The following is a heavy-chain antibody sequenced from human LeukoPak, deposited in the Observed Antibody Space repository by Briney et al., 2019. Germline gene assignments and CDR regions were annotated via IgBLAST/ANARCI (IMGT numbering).Heavy chain of an antibody. CDR3: AKDRVVVVVVAALDY. D-gene: IGHD2-15*01. Sequence: PGGSLRLSCAASGFTFSSYSMNWVRQAPGLGLEWVAVISYDGSNKYYADSVKGRFTISRDNSKNTLYLQMNSLRAEDTAVYYCAKDRVVVVVVAALDYWGQGTLVTVSS. J-gene: IGHJ4*02. V-gene: IGHV3-30*18. CDR1: GFTFSSYS. CDR2: ISYDGSNK.